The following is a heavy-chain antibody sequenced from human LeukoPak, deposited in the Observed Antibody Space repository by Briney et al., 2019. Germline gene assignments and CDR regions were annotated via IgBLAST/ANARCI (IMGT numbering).Heavy chain of an antibody. D-gene: IGHD3-9*01. CDR2: ISGSSGSTI. Sequence: GGSLRLSCAASGFTFSSYGMSWVRQAPGKGLEWVSAISGSSGSTIYYADSVKGRFTISRDNAKNSLYLQMNSLRAEDTAVYYCASFPDDILTGYYFLDYWGQGTLVTVSS. V-gene: IGHV3-21*04. CDR1: GFTFSSYG. J-gene: IGHJ4*02. CDR3: ASFPDDILTGYYFLDY.